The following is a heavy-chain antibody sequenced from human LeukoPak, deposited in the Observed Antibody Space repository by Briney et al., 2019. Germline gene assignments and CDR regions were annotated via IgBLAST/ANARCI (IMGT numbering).Heavy chain of an antibody. D-gene: IGHD6-19*01. CDR1: GGSMSPYH. V-gene: IGHV4-59*08. Sequence: SETLSLTCTVSGGSMSPYHWGWIRQPPGKGLEWTGYIYYSGSTNYNPSLNSRVTISVDTSKNQFSLRLSSVTAADTAIYYCARAVSGRFDQWGPATLVTRST. CDR2: IYYSGST. J-gene: IGHJ4*01. CDR3: ARAVSGRFDQ.